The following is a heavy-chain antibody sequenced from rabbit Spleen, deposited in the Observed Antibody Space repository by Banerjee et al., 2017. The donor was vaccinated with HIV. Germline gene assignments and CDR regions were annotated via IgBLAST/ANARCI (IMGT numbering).Heavy chain of an antibody. CDR3: ARDTGSSFSSYGMDL. D-gene: IGHD8-1*01. CDR2: IAGSSSGCT. CDR1: GFSFSSSDY. J-gene: IGHJ6*01. V-gene: IGHV1S40*01. Sequence: QSLEESGGDLVKPGASLTLTCTASGFSFSSSDYMCWVRQAPGKGLEWISCIAGSSSGCTYTATWAKGRFTCSKTSSTTVTLQMTSLTVADTATYFCARDTGSSFSSYGMDLWGPGTLVTVS.